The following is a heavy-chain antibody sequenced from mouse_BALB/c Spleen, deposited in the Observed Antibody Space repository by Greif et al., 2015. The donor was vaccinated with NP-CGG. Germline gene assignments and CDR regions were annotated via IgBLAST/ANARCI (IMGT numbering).Heavy chain of an antibody. CDR1: GYSITSDYA. CDR2: ISYSGST. V-gene: IGHV3-2*02. J-gene: IGHJ4*01. Sequence: VQLQQPGPGLVKPSQSLSLTCTVTGYSITSDYAWNWIRQFPGNKLEWMGYISYSGSTSYNPSLKSRISITRDTSKNQFFLQLNSVTTEDTATYYCAREEFYGNYAMDYWGQGTSVTASS. CDR3: AREEFYGNYAMDY. D-gene: IGHD2-1*01.